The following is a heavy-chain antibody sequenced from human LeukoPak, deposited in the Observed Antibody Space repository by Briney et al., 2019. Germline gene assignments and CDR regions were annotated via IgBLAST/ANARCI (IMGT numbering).Heavy chain of an antibody. CDR1: GSTFSSYA. Sequence: ASVKVSCKASGSTFSSYAISWVRQAPGQGLEWMGGIIPIFGTANYAQKFQGRVTITADESTSTAYMELSSLRSEDTAVYYCARGYYDILTGYPTYFDYWGQGTLVTVPS. J-gene: IGHJ4*02. CDR2: IIPIFGTA. D-gene: IGHD3-9*01. CDR3: ARGYYDILTGYPTYFDY. V-gene: IGHV1-69*01.